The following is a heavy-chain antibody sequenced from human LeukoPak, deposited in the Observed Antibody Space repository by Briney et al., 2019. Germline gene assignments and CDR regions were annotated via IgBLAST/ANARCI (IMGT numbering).Heavy chain of an antibody. CDR3: ARHGATRGFYFDH. D-gene: IGHD3-16*01. J-gene: IGHJ4*02. CDR2: IYPGDSDT. V-gene: IGHV5-51*01. CDR1: GYSFTSYW. Sequence: GASLKISCKGSGYSFTSYWIGWVRQMPGKGLEWMGIIYPGDSDTRYSPSFQGQVTISADKSISTAYLQWSSLKASDTAMYYCARHGATRGFYFDHWGQGTLVTVSS.